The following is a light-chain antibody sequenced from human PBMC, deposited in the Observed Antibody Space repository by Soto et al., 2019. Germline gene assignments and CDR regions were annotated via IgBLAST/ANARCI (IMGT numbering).Light chain of an antibody. J-gene: IGKJ4*01. CDR2: SAS. Sequence: EIVLTQSPATLSLSPGERATLSCRASQSVGSYLAWYQQKPGQAPRLLIYSASKRATGIPARFSGSGCGTDFTLTISSLEPEDFAVYYCQQRSNWPLTFGGGTKVEIK. CDR3: QQRSNWPLT. V-gene: IGKV3-11*01. CDR1: QSVGSY.